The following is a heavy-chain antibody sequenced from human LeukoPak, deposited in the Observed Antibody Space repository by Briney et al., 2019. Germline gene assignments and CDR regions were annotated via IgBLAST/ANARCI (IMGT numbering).Heavy chain of an antibody. V-gene: IGHV3-11*01. Sequence: GGSLRLSCAASGYTFSDYYMSCIRQAPGKGLEWVSYISSSGSTIYYADSVKGRFTISRDNAKNSLYLQMNSLRAEDAAVYYCASPSEVGAIDYWGQGNLGTVSS. D-gene: IGHD1-26*01. J-gene: IGHJ4*02. CDR1: GYTFSDYY. CDR2: ISSSGSTI. CDR3: ASPSEVGAIDY.